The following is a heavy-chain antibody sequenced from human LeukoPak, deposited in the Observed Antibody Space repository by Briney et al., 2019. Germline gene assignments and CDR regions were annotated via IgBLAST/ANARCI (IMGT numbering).Heavy chain of an antibody. CDR1: GGSISSYY. J-gene: IGHJ5*02. Sequence: KPSESLSLTCTVSGGSISSYYWSWIRQPPGKGLEWIGYIYNSGNTNYNPSLKSRVTISVDTSKNQFSLKLSSVNAADTAVYYCARDAVAYYDFWSGSGGWFDPWGQGTLVTVPS. CDR2: IYNSGNT. V-gene: IGHV4-59*01. D-gene: IGHD3-3*01. CDR3: ARDAVAYYDFWSGSGGWFDP.